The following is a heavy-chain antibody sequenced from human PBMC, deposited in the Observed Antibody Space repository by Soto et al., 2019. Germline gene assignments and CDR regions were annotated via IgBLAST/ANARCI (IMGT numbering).Heavy chain of an antibody. V-gene: IGHV1-8*01. Sequence: ASVEVSCKASGYTFTSYDINWVRQATGQGLEWMGWMNPNSGNTGYAQKFQGRVTMTRNTSISTAYMELSSLRSEDTAVYYCARFYYDSSGSPAPFYAFDIWGQGTMVTVSS. J-gene: IGHJ3*02. CDR1: GYTFTSYD. CDR3: ARFYYDSSGSPAPFYAFDI. D-gene: IGHD3-22*01. CDR2: MNPNSGNT.